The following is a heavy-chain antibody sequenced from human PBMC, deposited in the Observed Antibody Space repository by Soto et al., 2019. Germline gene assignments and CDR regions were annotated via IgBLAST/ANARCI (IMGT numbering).Heavy chain of an antibody. V-gene: IGHV3-64*01. D-gene: IGHD3-22*01. Sequence: GGSLRLSCAASGFTFSSYAMHWVRQAPGKGLEYVSAISSNGGSTYYANSVKGRFTISRDNSKNTLYLQMNSLRAEDTAVYYCARVPGLHYYDSSGYYYGPDYGYYYGMDVCGKGTTVTVSS. CDR2: ISSNGGST. CDR3: ARVPGLHYYDSSGYYYGPDYGYYYGMDV. CDR1: GFTFSSYA. J-gene: IGHJ6*04.